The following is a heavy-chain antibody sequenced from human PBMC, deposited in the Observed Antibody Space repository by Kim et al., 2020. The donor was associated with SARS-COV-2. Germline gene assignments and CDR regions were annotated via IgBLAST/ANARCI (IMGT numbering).Heavy chain of an antibody. J-gene: IGHJ5*02. D-gene: IGHD3-3*01. Sequence: ASVKVSCKASGYTFTSYDINWVRQATGQGLEWMGWMNPNSGNTGHAQKFQGRVTMTRNTSISTAYMELSSLRSEDTAVYYCAKTNVLRFLEWFPKGNWFDPWGQGTLVTVSS. CDR3: AKTNVLRFLEWFPKGNWFDP. CDR2: MNPNSGNT. V-gene: IGHV1-8*01. CDR1: GYTFTSYD.